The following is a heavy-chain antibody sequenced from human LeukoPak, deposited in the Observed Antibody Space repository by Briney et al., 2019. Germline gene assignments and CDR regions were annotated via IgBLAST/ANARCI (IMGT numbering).Heavy chain of an antibody. CDR1: GFTFSSYA. CDR3: AKGKRRQRADDAFDI. Sequence: GGSLRLSCAASGFTFSSYAMSWVRQAPGKGLEWVSAISGSGGSTYCADSVKGRFTISRDNSKNTLYLEMDSLRAEDTAVYYCAKGKRRQRADDAFDIWGQGTLVTVSS. J-gene: IGHJ3*02. CDR2: ISGSGGST. V-gene: IGHV3-23*01.